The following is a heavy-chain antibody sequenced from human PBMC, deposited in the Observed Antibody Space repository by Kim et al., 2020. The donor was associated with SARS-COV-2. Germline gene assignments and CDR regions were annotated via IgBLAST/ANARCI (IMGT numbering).Heavy chain of an antibody. CDR2: IYPGDSDT. V-gene: IGHV5-51*01. CDR1: GYSFTSYW. CDR3: ARLGLSGRFLEWLAPRRNQKNKARAYYGMDV. Sequence: GESLKISCKGSGYSFTSYWIGWVRQMPGKGLEWMGIIYPGDSDTRYSPSFQGQVTISADKSISTAYLQWSSLKASDTAMYYCARLGLSGRFLEWLAPRRNQKNKARAYYGMDVWGQGTTVTVSS. D-gene: IGHD3-3*01. J-gene: IGHJ6*02.